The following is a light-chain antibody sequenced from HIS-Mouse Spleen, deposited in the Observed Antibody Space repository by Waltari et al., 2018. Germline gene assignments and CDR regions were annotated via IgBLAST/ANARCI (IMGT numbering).Light chain of an antibody. CDR3: QQYYSYPWT. Sequence: AIRMTQSPSSLSASTGDRVTITCRPSQGISSYLAWYQQKPGKAPKSLIYASSTWQSGVPSRFSGSGSGTDFTLTISCLQSEDFATYYCQQYYSYPWTFGQGTKVEIK. CDR2: ASS. CDR1: QGISSY. J-gene: IGKJ1*01. V-gene: IGKV1-8*01.